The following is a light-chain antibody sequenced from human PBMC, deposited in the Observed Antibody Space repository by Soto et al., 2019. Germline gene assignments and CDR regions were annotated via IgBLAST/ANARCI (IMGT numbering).Light chain of an antibody. CDR1: HSVRSS. V-gene: IGKV3-15*01. J-gene: IGKJ1*01. CDR3: QQYNEWHET. Sequence: EIVMTQSPATLSVSPGERASLSCRASHSVRSSLAWYQQKPGQAPRLLIHGASTRATGIPGRFSGSGSGTEFTLIISSLQSEDFAVYYCQQYNEWHETLDHGTKVDSK. CDR2: GAS.